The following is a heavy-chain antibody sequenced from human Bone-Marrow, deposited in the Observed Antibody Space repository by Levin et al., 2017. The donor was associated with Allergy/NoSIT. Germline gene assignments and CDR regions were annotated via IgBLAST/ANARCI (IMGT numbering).Heavy chain of an antibody. CDR2: IKQDGSEQ. CDR1: GFTFNTYW. V-gene: IGHV3-7*01. D-gene: IGHD1-20*01. CDR3: ARERYNWNRASKYYGMDV. Sequence: PGGSLRLSCAASGFTFNTYWMSWVRQAPGKGLEWVANIKQDGSEQYYVDSVKGRFTISRDNAKNSLYLQMNSLRAEDTAVYYCARERYNWNRASKYYGMDVWGQGTTVTVSS. J-gene: IGHJ6*02.